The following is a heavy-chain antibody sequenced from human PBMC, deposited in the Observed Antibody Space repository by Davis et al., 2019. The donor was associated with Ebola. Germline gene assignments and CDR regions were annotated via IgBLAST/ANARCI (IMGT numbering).Heavy chain of an antibody. V-gene: IGHV3-30*18. J-gene: IGHJ6*02. D-gene: IGHD6-19*01. Sequence: GESLKISCAASGFTFSNYGMHWVRQAPGKGLEWVAVISYDGSNKYYADSVKGRFTISRDNSKNTLYLQMNSLRAEDTAVYYCAKDQSFRSGWYESSYYYYGMDVWGQGTTVTVSS. CDR2: ISYDGSNK. CDR3: AKDQSFRSGWYESSYYYYGMDV. CDR1: GFTFSNYG.